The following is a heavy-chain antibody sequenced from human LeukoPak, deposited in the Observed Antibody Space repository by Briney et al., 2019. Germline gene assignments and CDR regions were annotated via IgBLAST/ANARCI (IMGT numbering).Heavy chain of an antibody. CDR2: IYYSGST. V-gene: IGHV4-31*03. J-gene: IGHJ5*02. Sequence: PSQTLSLTCTVSGGSISSGGYYWSWIRQHPGKGLEWIGYIYYSGSTYYNPSLKSRVTISVDTSKNQFSLKLSSVTAADTAVYYCARIRGYRATNWFDPWGQGTLVTVSS. CDR1: GGSISSGGYY. D-gene: IGHD5-18*01. CDR3: ARIRGYRATNWFDP.